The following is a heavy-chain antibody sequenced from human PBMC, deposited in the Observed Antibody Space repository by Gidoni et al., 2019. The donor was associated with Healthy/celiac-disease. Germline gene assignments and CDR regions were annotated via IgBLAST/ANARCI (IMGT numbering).Heavy chain of an antibody. CDR2: INPNSGGT. CDR1: GYTFTGYY. J-gene: IGHJ6*02. Sequence: QVQLVQSGAEVKKPGDSVKVSCKASGYTFTGYYMHRGRQAPGQGLAWMGWINPNSGGTNDAQKFQGWVTMTRDTSISTAYMELSRLRSDDTAVYYCARDLKIFGVVDYYGMDVWGQGTTVTVSS. CDR3: ARDLKIFGVVDYYGMDV. V-gene: IGHV1-2*04. D-gene: IGHD3-3*01.